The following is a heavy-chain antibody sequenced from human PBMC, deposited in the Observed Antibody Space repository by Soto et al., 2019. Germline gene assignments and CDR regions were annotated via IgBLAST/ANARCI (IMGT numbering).Heavy chain of an antibody. CDR1: GGSISSSSYY. D-gene: IGHD6-13*01. J-gene: IGHJ4*02. V-gene: IGHV4-39*01. CDR3: ATSPVGRYSSSWYFDY. Sequence: SETLSLTCTVSGGSISSSSYYWGWVRQPPGKGPEWIGNSYYSGSTYYNPSLKSRVTISVDTSKNQLSLKLSSVTASDTAVYYCATSPVGRYSSSWYFDYWGQGTLVTVSS. CDR2: SYYSGST.